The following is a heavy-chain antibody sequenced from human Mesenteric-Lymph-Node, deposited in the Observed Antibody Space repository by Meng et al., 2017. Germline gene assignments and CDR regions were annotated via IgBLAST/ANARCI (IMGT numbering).Heavy chain of an antibody. D-gene: IGHD4-17*01. J-gene: IGHJ4*02. CDR1: GFTFSSYG. CDR2: IWYDGSNK. V-gene: IGHV3-33*01. CDR3: ARGLYGDYGVDY. Sequence: GESLKISCAASGFTFSSYGMHWVRQAPGKGLEWVAVIWYDGSNKYYADSVKGRFTISRDNSKNTLYLQMNSLRVEDTAVYYCARGLYGDYGVDYWGQGTLVTVSS.